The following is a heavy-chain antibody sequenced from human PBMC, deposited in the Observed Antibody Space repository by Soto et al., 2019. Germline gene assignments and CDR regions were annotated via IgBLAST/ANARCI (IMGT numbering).Heavy chain of an antibody. V-gene: IGHV3-23*01. CDR2: ISGSGGST. Sequence: GGSLRLSCAASGFTFSSYAMSWVRQAPGKGLEWVSAISGSGGSTYYADSVKGRFTISRDNAKNSLYLQMNSLRAEDTAVYYCARAPWGGDSYGMDVWGQGTTVTVSS. D-gene: IGHD2-21*02. CDR1: GFTFSSYA. CDR3: ARAPWGGDSYGMDV. J-gene: IGHJ6*02.